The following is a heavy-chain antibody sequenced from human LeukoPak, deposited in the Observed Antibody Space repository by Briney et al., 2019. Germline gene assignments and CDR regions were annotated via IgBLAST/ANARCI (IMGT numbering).Heavy chain of an antibody. CDR1: GFSFSNYA. J-gene: IGHJ4*02. CDR2: ITSSGSPM. CDR3: TRVSRYSYGLDY. Sequence: PGGSLRLTCAASGFSFSNYAMSWVRQAPGRGLEWISYITSSGSPMHYADSVKDRFTISRDNARKSLYLQMNSLRAEDPAVYYCTRVSRYSYGLDYWGQGTLVTVSS. V-gene: IGHV3-11*01. D-gene: IGHD5-18*01.